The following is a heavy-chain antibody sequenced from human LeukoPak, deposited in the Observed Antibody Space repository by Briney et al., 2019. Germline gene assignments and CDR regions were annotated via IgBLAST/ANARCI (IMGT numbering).Heavy chain of an antibody. CDR2: INHSGST. V-gene: IGHV4-34*01. Sequence: SETLSLTCAVYGGSFSGYYWSWIRKPPGKGLEWIGEINHSGSTNYNPSLKSRVTISVDTSKNQFPLKLSSVTAADTAVYYCARMDYGPYYYYGMDVWGKGTTVTVSS. CDR1: GGSFSGYY. J-gene: IGHJ6*04. D-gene: IGHD4-17*01. CDR3: ARMDYGPYYYYGMDV.